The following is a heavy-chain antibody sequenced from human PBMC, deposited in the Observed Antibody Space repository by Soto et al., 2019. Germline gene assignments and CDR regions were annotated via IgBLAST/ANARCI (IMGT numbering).Heavy chain of an antibody. CDR3: ARGAYSSDWYDAFDI. Sequence: QVQLQESGPGLVKPSQTLSLTCSVSGGSISSGGYYWSWIRQDAGKGLEWIGYIYYSGSTYYNPSLKSRVTISVDTSKNQFSLKLSSVTAADTAVYYCARGAYSSDWYDAFDIWGQGTMVTVSS. D-gene: IGHD6-19*01. CDR2: IYYSGST. V-gene: IGHV4-31*03. CDR1: GGSISSGGYY. J-gene: IGHJ3*02.